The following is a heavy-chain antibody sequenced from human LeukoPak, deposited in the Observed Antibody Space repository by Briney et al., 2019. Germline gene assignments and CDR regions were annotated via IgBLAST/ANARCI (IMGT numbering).Heavy chain of an antibody. CDR3: AKEGRSLQTY. V-gene: IGHV3-7*03. J-gene: IGHJ4*02. Sequence: GGSLRLSCAASGFMFSSNWMSWVRLAPGEGLEWVANIKEDGTETYYVDSVKGRFTIPRDNAKNSLYLQMNSLRVEDTAVYYCAKEGRSLQTYWGQGTLVTVSS. CDR1: GFMFSSNW. CDR2: IKEDGTET. D-gene: IGHD5-24*01.